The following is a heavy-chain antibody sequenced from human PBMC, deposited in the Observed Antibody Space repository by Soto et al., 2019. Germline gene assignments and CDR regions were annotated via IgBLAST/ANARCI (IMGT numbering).Heavy chain of an antibody. CDR2: INHSGST. CDR3: ARATNCGGDCYSLYYFDY. J-gene: IGHJ4*02. Sequence: NPSETLSLTCAVYGGSFSGYYWSWIRQPPGKGLEWIGEINHSGSTNYNPSLKSRVTISVDTSKNQFSLKLSSVTAADTAVYYCARATNCGGDCYSLYYFDYWGQGTLVTVSS. CDR1: GGSFSGYY. D-gene: IGHD2-21*02. V-gene: IGHV4-34*01.